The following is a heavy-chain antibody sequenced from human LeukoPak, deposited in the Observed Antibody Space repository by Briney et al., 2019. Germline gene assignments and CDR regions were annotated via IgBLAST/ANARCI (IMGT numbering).Heavy chain of an antibody. CDR2: IYYSGST. CDR1: GGSISSHY. J-gene: IGHJ5*02. D-gene: IGHD3-22*01. Sequence: PSETLSLTCTVPGGSISSHYWSWIRQPPGKGLEWIGYIYYSGSTNYNPSLKSRVTISVDTSKNQFSLKLSSVTAADTAVYYCARGKDYYDSSGYSNWFDPWGQGTLVTVSS. V-gene: IGHV4-59*11. CDR3: ARGKDYYDSSGYSNWFDP.